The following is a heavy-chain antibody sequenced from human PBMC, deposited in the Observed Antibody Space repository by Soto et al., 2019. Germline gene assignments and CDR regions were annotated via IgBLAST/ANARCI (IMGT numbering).Heavy chain of an antibody. D-gene: IGHD4-17*01. V-gene: IGHV4-59*01. J-gene: IGHJ4*02. CDR2: IYYSGST. CDR1: GDSISSYY. CDR3: ARGRRGDYVPFDY. Sequence: QVQLQESGPGLVKPSETLSLTCTVSGDSISSYYWSWIRQPPGKGLVWIGYIYYSGSTNYNPSLKSRVTISVDTSKNQFSLKLSSVTAADTAVYYCARGRRGDYVPFDYWGQGTLVTVSS.